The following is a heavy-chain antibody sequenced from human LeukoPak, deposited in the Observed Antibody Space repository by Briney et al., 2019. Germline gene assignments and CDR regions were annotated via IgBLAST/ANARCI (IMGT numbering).Heavy chain of an antibody. Sequence: GRSLRLSCAASGFIFDDFAMHWVRLAPGKGLEWVSGISWNSGSIGYADSVKGRFTISRDNAKNSLYLQMNSLRAEDMALYYCAKSSTPLVAATAAHFDYWGQGTLVTVSS. D-gene: IGHD2-15*01. CDR3: AKSSTPLVAATAAHFDY. CDR2: ISWNSGSI. CDR1: GFIFDDFA. J-gene: IGHJ4*02. V-gene: IGHV3-9*03.